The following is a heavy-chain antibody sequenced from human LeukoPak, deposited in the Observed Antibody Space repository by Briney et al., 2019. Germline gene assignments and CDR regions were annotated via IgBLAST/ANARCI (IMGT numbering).Heavy chain of an antibody. CDR1: GSYN. CDR2: ISSSSSYK. J-gene: IGHJ1*01. CDR3: ARDRLTYKAMDLEYFHQ. Sequence: PGGSLRHSCAASGSYNMYWVRQAPGKGLEWVSYISSSSSYKYYADPVKGRFTISRDSAKNSLYLQMNSLRAEDTAVYYCARDRLTYKAMDLEYFHQWGQGTLVTVSS. V-gene: IGHV3-21*06. D-gene: IGHD5-18*01.